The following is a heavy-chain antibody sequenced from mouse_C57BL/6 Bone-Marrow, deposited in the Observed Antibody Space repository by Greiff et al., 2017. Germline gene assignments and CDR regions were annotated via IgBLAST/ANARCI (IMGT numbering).Heavy chain of an antibody. J-gene: IGHJ4*01. V-gene: IGHV5-6*01. Sequence: VPLVESGGDLVKPGGSLKLSCAASGFTFSSYGMSWVRQTPDKSLEWVATISSGGSYNYYPGSVKGRFTIFRDNAKNTQYLQMSSLQSEDTAMYYCARCVLRRTGYCAMDYWGQGTSVTGSS. CDR3: ARCVLRRTGYCAMDY. CDR1: GFTFSSYG. CDR2: ISSGGSYN. D-gene: IGHD2-12*01.